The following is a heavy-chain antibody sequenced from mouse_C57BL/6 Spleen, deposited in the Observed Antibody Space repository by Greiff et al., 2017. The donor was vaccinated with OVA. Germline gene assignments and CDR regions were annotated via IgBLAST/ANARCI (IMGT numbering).Heavy chain of an antibody. J-gene: IGHJ4*01. Sequence: EVNVVESGGGLVKPGGSLKLSCAASGFTFSSYAMSWVRQTPEKRLEWVATISDGGSYTYYPDNVKGRFTISRDNAKNNLYLQMSHLKSEETAMYYCAGDPYAMDYWGQGTSVTVSS. CDR3: AGDPYAMDY. CDR1: GFTFSSYA. CDR2: ISDGGSYT. V-gene: IGHV5-4*01.